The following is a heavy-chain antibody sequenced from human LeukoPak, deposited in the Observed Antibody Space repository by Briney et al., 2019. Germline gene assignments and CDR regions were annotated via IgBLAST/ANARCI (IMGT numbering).Heavy chain of an antibody. CDR3: ARENNWNYRGGDWFDP. V-gene: IGHV1-18*01. Sequence: WASVTVSCKASGFTFTSYGIAWVRQAPGQGLEWMAWISVNSGDTKYAQKFPGRVTMTTDTSTSTAYMELRSLRSDDTAVYYCARENNWNYRGGDWFDPWGQGTLVTVSS. CDR2: ISVNSGDT. D-gene: IGHD1-7*01. J-gene: IGHJ5*02. CDR1: GFTFTSYG.